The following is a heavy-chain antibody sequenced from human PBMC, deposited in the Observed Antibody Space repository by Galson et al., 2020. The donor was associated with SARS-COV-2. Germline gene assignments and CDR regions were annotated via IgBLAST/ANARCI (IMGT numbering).Heavy chain of an antibody. CDR1: GFTFSSSA. CDR3: AKDPRFSAIYFDY. V-gene: IGHV3-23*01. CDR2: ISGSGGST. Sequence: GGSLRLSCASSGFTFSSSAMSWVRQAPGKGLEWVSAISGSGGSTYYADSVKGRFTISRDNSKNTLYLQMNSLRAEDTAVYYCAKDPRFSAIYFDYWGQGNLVTVSS. J-gene: IGHJ4*02. D-gene: IGHD3-10*01.